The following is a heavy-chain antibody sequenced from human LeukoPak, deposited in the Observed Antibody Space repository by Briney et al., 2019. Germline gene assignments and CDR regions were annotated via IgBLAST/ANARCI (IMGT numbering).Heavy chain of an antibody. CDR1: GFTFSDYY. CDR2: ISSSGSTI. CDR3: ARERHYYDSSGYYHGD. J-gene: IGHJ4*02. V-gene: IGHV3-11*04. Sequence: GGSLRLSCAASGFTFSDYYMSWIRQAPGKGLEWVSYISSSGSTIYYADSVKGRFTISRDNAKNSLYLQMNSLRAEDTAVYYCARERHYYDSSGYYHGDWGQGTLVTVSS. D-gene: IGHD3-22*01.